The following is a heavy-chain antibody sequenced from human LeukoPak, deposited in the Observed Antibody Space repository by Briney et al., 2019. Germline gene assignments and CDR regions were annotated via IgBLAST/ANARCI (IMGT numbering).Heavy chain of an antibody. V-gene: IGHV3-66*03. J-gene: IGHJ5*02. CDR1: GFRVSDYY. Sequence: TGGSLTLYCAVYGFRVSDYYMSWVRQGPGKGLEWVGLIRDSGEAFYADFARGRFAISRDESENTLYLQMNRLRVEDTAVYFCARDRAANQDWVEFDPWGQGTPVIVSS. CDR2: IRDSGEA. CDR3: ARDRAANQDWVEFDP. D-gene: IGHD3/OR15-3a*01.